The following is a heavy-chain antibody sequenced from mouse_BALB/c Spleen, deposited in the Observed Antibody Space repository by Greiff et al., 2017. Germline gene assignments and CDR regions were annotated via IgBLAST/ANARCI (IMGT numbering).Heavy chain of an antibody. D-gene: IGHD4-1*01. J-gene: IGHJ3*01. CDR2: INPSNGGT. CDR1: GYTFTSYY. CDR3: TRVPFLSGTFAY. V-gene: IGHV1S81*02. Sequence: VQLQQSGAELVKPGASVKLSCKASGYTFTSYYMYWVKQRPGQGLEWIGVINPSNGGTNFNEKFKSKATLTVDKASSTTYMKLSSLTSEDSAVYYCTRVPFLSGTFAYWGQGTLVTVSA.